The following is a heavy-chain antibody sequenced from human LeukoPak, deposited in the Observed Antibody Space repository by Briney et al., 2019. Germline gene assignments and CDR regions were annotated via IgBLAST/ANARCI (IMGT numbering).Heavy chain of an antibody. V-gene: IGHV1-3*01. CDR2: INAGNGNT. D-gene: IGHD3-22*01. CDR1: GYTFTSYA. J-gene: IGHJ4*02. CDR3: ARDEYYYDSSGYYHYFDY. Sequence: ASVKVSCKASGYTFTSYAMHWVRQAPGQRLEWMGWINAGNGNTKYSQKFQGRVTMTRDTSTSTVYMELSSLRSEDTAVYYCARDEYYYDSSGYYHYFDYWGQGTLVTVSS.